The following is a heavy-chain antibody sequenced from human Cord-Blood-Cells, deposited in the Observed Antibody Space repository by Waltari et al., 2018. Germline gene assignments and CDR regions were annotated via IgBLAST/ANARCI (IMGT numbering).Heavy chain of an antibody. V-gene: IGHV1-2*06. CDR3: ASGDIAARSIDY. CDR2: IDPNSGGT. Sequence: QVQLVQSGAEVKKPGASVKVSCKASGYTFTGYYMHWVRQAPGERREWMGQIDPNSGGTNHAQKCQGRVTITRDTSISTAYMELSRLRSDDTAVYYCASGDIAARSIDYWGQGTLFTVSS. D-gene: IGHD6-6*01. CDR1: GYTFTGYY. J-gene: IGHJ4*02.